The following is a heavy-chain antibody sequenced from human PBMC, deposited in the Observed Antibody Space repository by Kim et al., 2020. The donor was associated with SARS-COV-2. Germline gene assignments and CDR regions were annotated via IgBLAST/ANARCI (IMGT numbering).Heavy chain of an antibody. CDR3: AAYRSGTYIFDC. CDR2: TYYTEGT. CDR1: GGSISSSGLS. V-gene: IGHV4-39*07. Sequence: SETLSLTCTVSGGSISSSGLSWGWIRQPPGKGLEWIGYTYYTEGTYYNPSLKSRLTMSLETSKNQFSLRLASVTAADTAVYYCAAYRSGTYIFDCGGQG. D-gene: IGHD3-10*01. J-gene: IGHJ4*02.